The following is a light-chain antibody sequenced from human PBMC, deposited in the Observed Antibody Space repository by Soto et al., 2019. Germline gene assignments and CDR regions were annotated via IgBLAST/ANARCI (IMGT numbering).Light chain of an antibody. CDR2: DAS. Sequence: EIVLTQSPATLSLSPGERATLSCRASQSVSSYLAWYQQKPGQAPRLLIYDASNRATGIPARFSGSESGTDFTRTISSLEPEDFAVYYCQQRSNWPPGFTFGPGTKVDIK. CDR3: QQRSNWPPGFT. J-gene: IGKJ3*01. V-gene: IGKV3-11*01. CDR1: QSVSSY.